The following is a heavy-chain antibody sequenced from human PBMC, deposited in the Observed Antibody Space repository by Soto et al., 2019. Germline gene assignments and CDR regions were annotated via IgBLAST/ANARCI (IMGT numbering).Heavy chain of an antibody. D-gene: IGHD6-25*01. J-gene: IGHJ2*01. Sequence: GGSLRLSCAASGFTFSSYSMNWVRQAPGKGLEWVSSISSSSSYIYYADSVKGRFTISRDNAKNSLYLQMNSLRAEDTAVYYCAREKGGIAAEPAWYFDLWGRGTLVTVSS. CDR3: AREKGGIAAEPAWYFDL. CDR1: GFTFSSYS. V-gene: IGHV3-21*01. CDR2: ISSSSSYI.